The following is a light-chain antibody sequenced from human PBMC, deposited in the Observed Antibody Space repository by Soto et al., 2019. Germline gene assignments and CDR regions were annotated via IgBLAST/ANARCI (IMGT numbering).Light chain of an antibody. V-gene: IGKV3-20*01. CDR3: QQYDSSPT. Sequence: ESVLTQSPGTLSLSSGERATLSCRASQTVANNYLAWYQQRPGQTPTILIYGASTRATGIPDRFTGSGSGTDFTLTISRLEPEDFAVYYCQQYDSSPTFGQGTRVEFK. CDR2: GAS. J-gene: IGKJ1*01. CDR1: QTVANNY.